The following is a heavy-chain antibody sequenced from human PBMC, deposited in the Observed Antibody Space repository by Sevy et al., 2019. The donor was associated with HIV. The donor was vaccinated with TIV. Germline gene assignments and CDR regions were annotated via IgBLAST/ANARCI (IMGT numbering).Heavy chain of an antibody. CDR2: IYHTGIT. CDR1: GGSISNYY. D-gene: IGHD3-9*01. Sequence: SETLSLTCTVSGGSISNYYWSWIRQPPGKGLEWIGYIYHTGITKNNPSLKSRVTQSVDTSKNQFSLKLSSVTAADTAVYYCAREPPYYDILAGYSCGMDVWGQGTTDTVSS. CDR3: AREPPYYDILAGYSCGMDV. V-gene: IGHV4-59*01. J-gene: IGHJ6*02.